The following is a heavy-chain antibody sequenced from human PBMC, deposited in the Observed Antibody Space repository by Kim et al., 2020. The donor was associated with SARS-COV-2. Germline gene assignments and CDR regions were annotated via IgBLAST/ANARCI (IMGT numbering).Heavy chain of an antibody. D-gene: IGHD5-18*01. Sequence: ASVKVSCKASGYTFTGYYMHWVRQAPGQGLEWMGRINPNSGGTNYAQKFQGRVTMTRDTSISTAYMELSRLRSDDTAVYYCARGGTWIQLWGYYYYGMDVWSQGTTVTVSS. V-gene: IGHV1-2*06. CDR1: GYTFTGYY. J-gene: IGHJ6*02. CDR2: INPNSGGT. CDR3: ARGGTWIQLWGYYYYGMDV.